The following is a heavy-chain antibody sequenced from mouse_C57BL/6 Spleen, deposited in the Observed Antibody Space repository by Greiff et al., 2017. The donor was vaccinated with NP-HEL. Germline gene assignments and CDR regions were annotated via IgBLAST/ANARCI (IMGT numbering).Heavy chain of an antibody. V-gene: IGHV14-2*01. J-gene: IGHJ1*03. Sequence: VHVKQSGAELVKPGASVKLSCTASGFNIKDYYMHWVKQRTEQGLEWIGRIDPEAGETKYAPKFQGKATITADTSSNTAYLQLSSLTSEDTAVYYCARGGSSYDWYFDVWGTGTTVTVSS. CDR1: GFNIKDYY. CDR3: ARGGSSYDWYFDV. CDR2: IDPEAGET. D-gene: IGHD1-1*01.